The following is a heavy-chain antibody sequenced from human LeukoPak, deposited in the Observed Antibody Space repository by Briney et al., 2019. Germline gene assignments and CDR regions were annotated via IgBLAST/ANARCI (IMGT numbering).Heavy chain of an antibody. V-gene: IGHV3-30-3*01. D-gene: IGHD6-25*01. CDR1: GFTFSGFA. CDR2: ISYDGTNK. CDR3: ATGGTRAATGRMGF. J-gene: IGHJ4*02. Sequence: GRSLRLSCAASGFTFSGFAMHWVRQAPGKGLEWVTVISYDGTNKYYADSVKGRFTISRDNSKNTLYLQMNSLRAEDTAVYYCATGGTRAATGRMGFWGQGTLVTVSS.